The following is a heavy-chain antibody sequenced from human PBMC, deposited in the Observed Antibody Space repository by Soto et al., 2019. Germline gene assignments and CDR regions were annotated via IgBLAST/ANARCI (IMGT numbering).Heavy chain of an antibody. Sequence: PSETLSLTCTVASGSVSSHSNYWSWIRQPPGKGLEWIGYIYYSGSTYYNPSLKSQVTLADDPSKNQFSLKLSSVTAADTAVYYCARTYCSSASCYGLYYFCMDVWGQGTTVTVSS. J-gene: IGHJ6*02. CDR3: ARTYCSSASCYGLYYFCMDV. CDR2: IYYSGST. V-gene: IGHV4-61*01. CDR1: SGSVSSHSNY. D-gene: IGHD2-2*01.